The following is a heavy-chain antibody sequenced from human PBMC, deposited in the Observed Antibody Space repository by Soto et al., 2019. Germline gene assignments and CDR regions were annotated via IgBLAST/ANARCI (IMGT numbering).Heavy chain of an antibody. V-gene: IGHV1-69*06. Sequence: QVQLVQSGAEEKKPGSSVKVSCKASGGTFSSYAISWVRQAPEPGLEWMGGIIPISGTANYAQKFQGRVTITEDRFTTTTYKELSILRAEETAVYYCARRGPVSGYDDYRGQGTLVTVSS. CDR1: GGTFSSYA. J-gene: IGHJ4*02. D-gene: IGHD5-12*01. CDR3: ARRGPVSGYDDY. CDR2: IIPISGTA.